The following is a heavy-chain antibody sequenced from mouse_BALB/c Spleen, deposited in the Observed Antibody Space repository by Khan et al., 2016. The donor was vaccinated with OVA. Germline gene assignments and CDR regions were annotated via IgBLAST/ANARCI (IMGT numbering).Heavy chain of an antibody. J-gene: IGHJ3*01. D-gene: IGHD4-1*01. CDR3: ARAGWDVFAY. CDR2: IYPGSDST. Sequence: QVQLQQSGPELVKPGASVKMSCKASGYTFTDYVMNWVKQRNGQGLEWIGQIYPGSDSTSYNENFKGKATLTADRSSSTAYMQLSNLTSEDSAVYFCARAGWDVFAYWGQGTLVTVSA. V-gene: IGHV1-77*01. CDR1: GYTFTDYV.